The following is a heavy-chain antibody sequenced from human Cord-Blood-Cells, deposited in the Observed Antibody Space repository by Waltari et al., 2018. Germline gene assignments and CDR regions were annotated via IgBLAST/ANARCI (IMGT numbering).Heavy chain of an antibody. CDR3: ARGLRGSGSYYFDY. V-gene: IGHV1-8*03. J-gene: IGHJ4*02. D-gene: IGHD3-10*01. CDR1: GYTFTSYD. CDR2: MNPNNGNT. Sequence: QVQLVQSGAEVKKPGASVKVSCKASGYTFTSYDINWVRQATGQGLEWRGWMNPNNGNTSYAQKFQGNVTITRNTSISTAYRELSSLRSEDTAVYYCARGLRGSGSYYFDYWGQGTLVTVSS.